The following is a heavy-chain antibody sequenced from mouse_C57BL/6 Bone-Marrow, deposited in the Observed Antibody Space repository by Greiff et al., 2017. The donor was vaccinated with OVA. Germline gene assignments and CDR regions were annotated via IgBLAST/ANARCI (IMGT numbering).Heavy chain of an antibody. J-gene: IGHJ3*01. CDR3: AAHDDYDGPFAY. V-gene: IGHV1-9*01. CDR1: GYTFTGYW. CDR2: ILPGSGGT. D-gene: IGHD2-4*01. Sequence: QVQLQQSGAELMKPGASVKLSCKATGYTFTGYWIEWVKQRPGHGLEWIGEILPGSGGTNYNEKFKGKATFTADTSSNTAYMQLSSLTTEDSAIYYCAAHDDYDGPFAYWGQGTLVTVSA.